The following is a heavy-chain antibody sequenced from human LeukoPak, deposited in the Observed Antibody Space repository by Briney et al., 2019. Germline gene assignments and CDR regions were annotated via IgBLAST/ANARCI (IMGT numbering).Heavy chain of an antibody. Sequence: GGSLRLSCAASGFTFSSYPMSWVRQAPGKGLEWVSAISGSGGSTFYADSVKGRFTISRDNSKNTLYLQMNSLRAEDTAVYYCARDRFGELLYGGWFDPWGQGTLVTVSS. CDR2: ISGSGGST. V-gene: IGHV3-23*01. J-gene: IGHJ5*02. CDR1: GFTFSSYP. CDR3: ARDRFGELLYGGWFDP. D-gene: IGHD3-10*01.